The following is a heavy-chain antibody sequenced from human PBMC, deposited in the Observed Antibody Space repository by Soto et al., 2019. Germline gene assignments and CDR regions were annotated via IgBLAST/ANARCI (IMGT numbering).Heavy chain of an antibody. D-gene: IGHD3-3*01. J-gene: IGHJ4*02. Sequence: EVQLVESGGGLVQPGGSLRLSCAASGFTFSSYSMNWVRQAPGKGLEWVSYISSSRSTIYYADSVKGRFTISRDNAKNSLYLQMNSLRDEDTAVYYCARDEAYYDFWSGYYANDYWGQGTLVTVSS. CDR3: ARDEAYYDFWSGYYANDY. CDR1: GFTFSSYS. V-gene: IGHV3-48*02. CDR2: ISSSRSTI.